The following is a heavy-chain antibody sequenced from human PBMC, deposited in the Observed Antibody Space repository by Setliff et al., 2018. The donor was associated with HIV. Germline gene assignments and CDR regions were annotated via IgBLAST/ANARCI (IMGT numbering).Heavy chain of an antibody. CDR3: ARVSDTGVDPQTHRDY. D-gene: IGHD2-21*01. CDR2: INTNTGNS. V-gene: IGHV7-4-1*02. CDR1: GYTFTNYA. J-gene: IGHJ4*02. Sequence: ASVKVSCKTSGYTFTNYALNWVRQAPGQGLEWMGWINTNTGNSTYAQGFTGRFVFSLDTSVSTAYLQISSLKAEDSAIYYCARVSDTGVDPQTHRDYWGQGTPVTVSS.